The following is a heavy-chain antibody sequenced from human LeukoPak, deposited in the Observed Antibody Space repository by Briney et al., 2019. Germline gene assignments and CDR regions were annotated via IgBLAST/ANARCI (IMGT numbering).Heavy chain of an antibody. V-gene: IGHV3-48*03. J-gene: IGHJ6*04. CDR3: AELGITMIGGV. D-gene: IGHD3-10*02. CDR1: GFSFGDYG. CDR2: ISSSGSTI. Sequence: GGSLRLSCTASGFSFGDYGMAWIRQAPGKGLEWVSYISSSGSTIYYADSVKGRFTISRDNAKNSLYLQMNSLRAEDTAVYYCAELGITMIGGVWGKGTTVTISS.